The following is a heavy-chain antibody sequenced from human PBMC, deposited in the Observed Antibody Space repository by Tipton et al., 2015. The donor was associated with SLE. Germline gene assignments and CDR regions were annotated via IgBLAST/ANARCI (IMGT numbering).Heavy chain of an antibody. CDR2: SFDDGRE. J-gene: IGHJ6*02. V-gene: IGHV3-66*01. D-gene: IGHD3-22*01. Sequence: SLRLSCKASGFNVRDHYMSWVRQAPGKGLEWVAVSFDDGRESYADSVKGRFSISRDNWGNTVHLQLNGLRPEDTALYYCARERGAYDSSGYWVNMYYGMDAWGQGTTVTVTS. CDR1: GFNVRDHY. CDR3: ARERGAYDSSGYWVNMYYGMDA.